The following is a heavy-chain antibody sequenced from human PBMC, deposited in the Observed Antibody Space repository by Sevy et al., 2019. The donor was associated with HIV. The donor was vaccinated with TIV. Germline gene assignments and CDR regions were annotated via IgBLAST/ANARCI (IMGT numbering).Heavy chain of an antibody. CDR1: GFTVNDKY. CDR3: VSLFLSYRSGWSYFDY. CDR2: IFSSGST. D-gene: IGHD6-19*01. V-gene: IGHV3-66*02. Sequence: GGSLRLSCAISGFTVNDKYIIWVRQAPGKGLEWVSVIFSSGSTYYADSAKGRFTISRDNSKNTVDLQINSVRAEDTPVYDSVSLFLSYRSGWSYFDYWGQGTLVTVSS. J-gene: IGHJ4*02.